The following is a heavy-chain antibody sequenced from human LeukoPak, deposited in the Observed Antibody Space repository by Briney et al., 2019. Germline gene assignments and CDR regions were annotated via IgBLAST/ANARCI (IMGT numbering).Heavy chain of an antibody. CDR1: GYTFTNYG. Sequence: GASVKVSCKTSGYTFTNYGLSWVRQAPGQGLEWMGWINPNSGGTNYAQKFQGRVTMTRDTSISTAYMELSRLRSDDTAVYYCARDSGERGSGSYLIAYWGQGTLVTVSS. V-gene: IGHV1-2*02. J-gene: IGHJ4*02. D-gene: IGHD3-10*01. CDR2: INPNSGGT. CDR3: ARDSGERGSGSYLIAY.